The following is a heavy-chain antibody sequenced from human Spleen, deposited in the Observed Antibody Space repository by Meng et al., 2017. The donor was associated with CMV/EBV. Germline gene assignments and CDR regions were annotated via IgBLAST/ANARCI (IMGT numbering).Heavy chain of an antibody. Sequence: LSLTCAASGFNFNDYYMSWLRQAPGKGLELLSYSDATGATVSYADSVKGRFTISRDNAKNSVFLQMNSLRVDDTAVYYCARVRWELLPFDPWGQGTLVTVSS. V-gene: IGHV3-11*01. CDR2: SDATGATV. CDR3: ARVRWELLPFDP. CDR1: GFNFNDYY. J-gene: IGHJ5*02. D-gene: IGHD4-23*01.